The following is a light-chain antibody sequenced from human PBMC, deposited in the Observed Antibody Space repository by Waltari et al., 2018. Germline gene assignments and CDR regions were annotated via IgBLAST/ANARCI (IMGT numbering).Light chain of an antibody. CDR3: SSYTSSSTWV. V-gene: IGLV2-14*01. CDR1: SSAVGGYNY. CDR2: DVI. J-gene: IGLJ3*02. Sequence: QSALTQPASVSGSPGQSITISCTGTSSAVGGYNYVSWYQQHQGKAPKLMIYDVIKRPSGFSNRFSGSKSGNTASLTISGLQAEDEADYYCSSYTSSSTWVFGGGTKLTVL.